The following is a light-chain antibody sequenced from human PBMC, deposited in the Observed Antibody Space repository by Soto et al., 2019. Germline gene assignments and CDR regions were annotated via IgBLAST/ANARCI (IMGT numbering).Light chain of an antibody. CDR1: QSVSSY. Sequence: IVLTQSPATLSLSPGERATLSCRASQSVSSYLAWYQQKPGQAPRLLIYDASNRATGIPARFSGSGSGTDFTLTISSLEPEDFAVYYCQQRSNWPITFGQGPRLEIK. CDR3: QQRSNWPIT. J-gene: IGKJ5*01. V-gene: IGKV3-11*01. CDR2: DAS.